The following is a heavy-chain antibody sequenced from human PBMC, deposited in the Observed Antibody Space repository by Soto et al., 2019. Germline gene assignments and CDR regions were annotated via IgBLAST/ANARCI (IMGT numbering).Heavy chain of an antibody. Sequence: GGSLRLSCAASGFTFSSYGMHWVRQAPGKGLEWVAVISYDGSNKYYADSVKGRFTISRDNSKNTLYLQMNSLRAEDTAVYYCAKDAGRRLNYDFLFVNYYGMGVWGQGTTVTVSS. J-gene: IGHJ6*02. CDR1: GFTFSSYG. V-gene: IGHV3-30*18. D-gene: IGHD3-3*01. CDR2: ISYDGSNK. CDR3: AKDAGRRLNYDFLFVNYYGMGV.